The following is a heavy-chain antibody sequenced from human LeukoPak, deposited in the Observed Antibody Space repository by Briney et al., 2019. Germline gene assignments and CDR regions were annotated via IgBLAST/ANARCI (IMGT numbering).Heavy chain of an antibody. Sequence: ASVKVSCKASGYTFTNYAMNWVRQAPGQGLEWMGWINTNTGNPTYAQGFTGRFVFSLHTSVSTAYLQISSLKAEDTAVYYCARDSSAYYHPQFDPWGQGTLVTVSS. J-gene: IGHJ5*02. CDR3: ARDSSAYYHPQFDP. CDR2: INTNTGNP. CDR1: GYTFTNYA. D-gene: IGHD3-22*01. V-gene: IGHV7-4-1*02.